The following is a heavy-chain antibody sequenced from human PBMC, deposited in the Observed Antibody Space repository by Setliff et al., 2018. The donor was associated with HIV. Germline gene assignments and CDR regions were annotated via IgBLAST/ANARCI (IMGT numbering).Heavy chain of an antibody. V-gene: IGHV1-69*13. D-gene: IGHD3-10*01. CDR3: ARDGHGEEAFDI. Sequence: SVKVSCKASGGTFSSYAISWVRQAPGQGLEWMGGIIPIFGTANYAQKFQGRVTITADESTSTAYMELSSLRSEDTAVYYGARDGHGEEAFDIWGQGTRVTVSS. J-gene: IGHJ3*02. CDR1: GGTFSSYA. CDR2: IIPIFGTA.